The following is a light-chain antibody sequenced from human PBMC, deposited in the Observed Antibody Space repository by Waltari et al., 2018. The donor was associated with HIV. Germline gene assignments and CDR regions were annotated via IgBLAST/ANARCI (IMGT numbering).Light chain of an antibody. J-gene: IGKJ2*01. CDR2: AAS. V-gene: IGKV1-33*01. CDR3: QQYDDLPYT. CDR1: QTSSRW. Sequence: DIQMKQSPSTLSASVGDRVTITCRASQTSSRWLAWYQQKPGKAPNILIYAASNLERGVPSRFSGRGSGTDFIFTITSLQPEDIATYYCQQYDDLPYTFGQGTKLRIK.